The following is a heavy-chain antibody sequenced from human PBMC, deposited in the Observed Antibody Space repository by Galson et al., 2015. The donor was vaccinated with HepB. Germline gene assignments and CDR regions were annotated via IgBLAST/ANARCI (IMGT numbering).Heavy chain of an antibody. D-gene: IGHD3-22*01. CDR3: ATSYYYDSSGSHFQH. V-gene: IGHV5-10-1*01. Sequence: QSGAEVKKPGESLRISCKGSGYSFTSYWISWVRQMPGKGLEWMGRIDPSDSYTNYSPSFQGHVTISADKSISTAYLQWSSLKASDTAMYYCATSYYYDSSGSHFQHWGQGTLVTVSS. CDR1: GYSFTSYW. J-gene: IGHJ1*01. CDR2: IDPSDSYT.